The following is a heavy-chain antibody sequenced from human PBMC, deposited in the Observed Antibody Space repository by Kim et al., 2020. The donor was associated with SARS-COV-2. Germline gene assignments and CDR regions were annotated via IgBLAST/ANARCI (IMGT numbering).Heavy chain of an antibody. CDR1: GFTFSSYG. CDR3: ASLPYYYDSSGYYYADAFDI. D-gene: IGHD3-22*01. V-gene: IGHV3-30*03. J-gene: IGHJ3*02. Sequence: GGSLRLSCAASGFTFSSYGMHWVRQAPGKGLEWVAVISYDGSNKYYADSVKGRFTISRDNSKNTLYLQMNSLRAEDTAVYYCASLPYYYDSSGYYYADAFDIWGQGTMVTVSS. CDR2: ISYDGSNK.